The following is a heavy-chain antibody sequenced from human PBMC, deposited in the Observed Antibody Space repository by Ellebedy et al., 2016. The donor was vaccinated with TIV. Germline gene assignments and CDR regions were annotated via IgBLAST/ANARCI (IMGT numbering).Heavy chain of an antibody. J-gene: IGHJ4*02. CDR2: IYYSGST. CDR1: SGSISRSSYY. D-gene: IGHD5-18*01. Sequence: SETLSLTCTVSSGSISRSSYYWGWIRQPPGKGLEYIGTIYYSGSTYYNPSLKSRVTISVDTSKNQFSLKLSSVTAADTAVYYCARVDTAMADYWGQGTLVTVSS. V-gene: IGHV4-39*01. CDR3: ARVDTAMADY.